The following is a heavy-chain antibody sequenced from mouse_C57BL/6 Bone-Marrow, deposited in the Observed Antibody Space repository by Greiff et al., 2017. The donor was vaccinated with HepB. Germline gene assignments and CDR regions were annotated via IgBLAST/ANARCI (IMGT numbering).Heavy chain of an antibody. Sequence: EVHLVESGGDLVKPGGSLKLSCAASGFTFSSYGMSWVRQTPDKRLVWVATISSGGSYTYYPDSVKGRFTISRDNAKNTLYLQMSSLKSEDTAMYYCATDCYYGSSWFAYWGQGTLVTVSA. CDR2: ISSGGSYT. CDR1: GFTFSSYG. CDR3: ATDCYYGSSWFAY. V-gene: IGHV5-6*01. D-gene: IGHD1-1*01. J-gene: IGHJ3*01.